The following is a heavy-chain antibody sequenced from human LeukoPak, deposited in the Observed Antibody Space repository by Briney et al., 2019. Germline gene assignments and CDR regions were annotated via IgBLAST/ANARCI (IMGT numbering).Heavy chain of an antibody. CDR1: GFTFSSYA. D-gene: IGHD5-18*01. CDR2: ISGSGGST. V-gene: IGHV3-23*01. CDR3: AKDVRYSYGYYFDY. J-gene: IGHJ4*02. Sequence: GGSLRLSCAASGFTFSSYAMSWVRQAPGKGLEWVSAISGSGGSTYYADSVKGRFTISRDSSKNTLYLQMNSLRAEDTAVYYCAKDVRYSYGYYFDYWGQGTLVTVSS.